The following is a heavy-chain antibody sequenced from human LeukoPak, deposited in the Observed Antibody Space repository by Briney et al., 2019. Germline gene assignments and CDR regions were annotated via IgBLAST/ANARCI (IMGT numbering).Heavy chain of an antibody. Sequence: GGSLRLSCAVSGFSFNNYNMNWVRRTPEKGLEWVSSISSSAKYTYYADSVRGRFTISRDNAKNSLYLQMDSLRAEDTAVYYCVSQEVVPHWGQGTLVSVSS. CDR3: VSQEVVPH. CDR1: GFSFNNYN. V-gene: IGHV3-21*01. J-gene: IGHJ4*02. D-gene: IGHD2-15*01. CDR2: ISSSAKYT.